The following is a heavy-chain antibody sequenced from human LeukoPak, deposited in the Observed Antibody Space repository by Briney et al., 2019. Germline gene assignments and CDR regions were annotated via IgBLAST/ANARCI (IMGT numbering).Heavy chain of an antibody. CDR1: GGSISSYY. D-gene: IGHD6-19*01. V-gene: IGHV4-4*09. Sequence: SETLSLTCTVSGGSISSYYWSWIRQPPGKELEWIGYIYTSGSTNYNPSLKSRVTISVDTSKNQFSLKLSSVTAADTAVYYCARHGSGWYGDAFDIWGQGTMVTVSS. J-gene: IGHJ3*02. CDR3: ARHGSGWYGDAFDI. CDR2: IYTSGST.